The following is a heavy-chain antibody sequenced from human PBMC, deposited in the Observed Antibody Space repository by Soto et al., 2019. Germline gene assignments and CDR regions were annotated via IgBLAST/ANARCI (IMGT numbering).Heavy chain of an antibody. D-gene: IGHD6-6*01. CDR1: GGSISSSSYY. CDR2: IYYSGST. J-gene: IGHJ3*02. V-gene: IGHV4-39*01. CDR3: ARRPEDDAFDI. Sequence: SETLSLTCTVSGGSISSSSYYWGWIRQPPGKGLEWIGSIYYSGSTYYNPSLKSRVTISVDTSKNQFSLKLSSVTAADTAVYYCARRPEDDAFDIWGQGTMVTVSS.